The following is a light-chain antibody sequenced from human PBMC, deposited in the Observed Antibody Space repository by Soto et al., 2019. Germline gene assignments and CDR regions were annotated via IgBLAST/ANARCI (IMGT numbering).Light chain of an antibody. V-gene: IGKV3-11*01. Sequence: EIVLTQSPATLAAYPGEGATLSCSASQSVSNNYLAWYQQKPGQAPRLLIYDASNRATGIPARFSGSGSETDFTLTISSLEPEDFAVYYCQHRMNWPLTFGQGTRLEI. CDR3: QHRMNWPLT. J-gene: IGKJ5*01. CDR2: DAS. CDR1: QSVSNNY.